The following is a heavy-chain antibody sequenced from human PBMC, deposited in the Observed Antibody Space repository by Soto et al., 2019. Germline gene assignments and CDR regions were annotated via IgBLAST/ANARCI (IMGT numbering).Heavy chain of an antibody. D-gene: IGHD3-22*01. V-gene: IGHV1-69*01. Sequence: QVQLVQSGAEVKKPGSSVKVSCKASGGTFSSYAISWVRQAPGQGLEWMGGIIPIFGTANYAQKFQGRVTITAYESTSTAYMELSSLRSEDTAVYYCARVSDSSGYYLYYYYYGMDVWGQGTTVTVSS. CDR1: GGTFSSYA. J-gene: IGHJ6*02. CDR3: ARVSDSSGYYLYYYYYGMDV. CDR2: IIPIFGTA.